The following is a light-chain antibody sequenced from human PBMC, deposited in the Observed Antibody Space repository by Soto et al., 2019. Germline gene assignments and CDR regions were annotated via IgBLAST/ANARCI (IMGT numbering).Light chain of an antibody. CDR1: QSVSSSY. Sequence: EIVLTQSPGTLSLSPGERATLSCRASQSVSSSYLAWYQQKPGQAPRLLIYCASSRATGIPDRFSGSGSGTDFTLTISRLEPEDFAVYYCQQYGSSPFITFGQGTRLEIK. J-gene: IGKJ5*01. CDR2: CAS. V-gene: IGKV3-20*01. CDR3: QQYGSSPFIT.